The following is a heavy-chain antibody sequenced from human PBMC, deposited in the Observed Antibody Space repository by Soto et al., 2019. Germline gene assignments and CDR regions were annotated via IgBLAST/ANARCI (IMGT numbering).Heavy chain of an antibody. CDR2: IYPGDSET. Sequence: EVQLVQSGAEVKKPGESLKISCKGSGYTITTYRIAWIRQMPGKGLEWMGIIYPGDSETRYSPSFQGQVTISADKSNTTAYLQWSGLRASDTSMYYCARQRIEAAFDAFDIWGQGTMVTVSS. CDR3: ARQRIEAAFDAFDI. J-gene: IGHJ3*02. D-gene: IGHD6-13*01. V-gene: IGHV5-51*03. CDR1: GYTITTYR.